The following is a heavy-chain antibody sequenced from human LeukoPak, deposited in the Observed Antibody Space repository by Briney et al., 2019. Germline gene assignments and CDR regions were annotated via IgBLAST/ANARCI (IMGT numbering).Heavy chain of an antibody. CDR1: GGSISSYY. D-gene: IGHD4-17*01. CDR2: IYTNGST. V-gene: IGHV4-4*07. J-gene: IGHJ3*02. CDR3: ARDPTTVTKGLDI. Sequence: SETLSLTCTVSGGSISSYYWSWIRQPAGKGLEWIGRIYTNGSTNYNPSLKSRVTISVDTSKNQFSLKLRSVTAADAAVYFCARDPTTVTKGLDIWGQGTMVTVSS.